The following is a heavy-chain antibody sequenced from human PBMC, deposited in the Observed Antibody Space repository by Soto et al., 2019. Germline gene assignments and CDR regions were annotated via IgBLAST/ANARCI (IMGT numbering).Heavy chain of an antibody. V-gene: IGHV3-23*04. J-gene: IGHJ4*02. CDR3: AKWSYLDY. CDR2: ISGSDGKT. Sequence: DVRLAESGGGLVQPGGSLRLSCTTSGFSFASFAMTWVRQAPGKGLEWVANISGSDGKTYYADSVKGRFSISRDTSRNTLDLQMNSLRADDTAIYYCAKWSYLDYWGQGTRVTVSS. CDR1: GFSFASFA. D-gene: IGHD3-3*01.